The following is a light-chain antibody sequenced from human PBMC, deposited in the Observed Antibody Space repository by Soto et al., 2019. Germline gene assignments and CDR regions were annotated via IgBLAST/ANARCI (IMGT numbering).Light chain of an antibody. J-gene: IGKJ2*01. CDR3: QQYYTTPYT. V-gene: IGKV4-1*01. Sequence: DIVMTQSPDSLAVSLGERATINCKSGQSVLYSSNNRNYLAWYQQRPGQSPKLLIYWASTRESGVPDRFSGSGSGTDFTLPITSLQAEDVAVYYCQQYYTTPYTFGQGTKLEI. CDR2: WAS. CDR1: QSVLYSSNNRNY.